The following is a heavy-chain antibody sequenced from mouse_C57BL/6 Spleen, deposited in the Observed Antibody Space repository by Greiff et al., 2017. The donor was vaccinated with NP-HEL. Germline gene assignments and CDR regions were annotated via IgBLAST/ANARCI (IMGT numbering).Heavy chain of an antibody. V-gene: IGHV1-55*01. CDR3: ARVGISYRYAMDY. CDR1: GYTFTSYW. D-gene: IGHD1-1*01. Sequence: QVQLQQPGAELVKPGASVKMSCKASGYTFTSYWITWVKQRPGQGLEWIGDIYPGSGSTNYNEKFKSKATLTVDTSSSTAYMQLSSLTSEYSAVYYCARVGISYRYAMDYWGQGTSVTVSS. J-gene: IGHJ4*01. CDR2: IYPGSGST.